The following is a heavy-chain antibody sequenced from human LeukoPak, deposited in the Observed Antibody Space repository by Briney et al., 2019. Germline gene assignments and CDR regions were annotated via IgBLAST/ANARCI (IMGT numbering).Heavy chain of an antibody. CDR1: GFTFSSYG. CDR3: ARALFAGAFYGMDV. D-gene: IGHD3-10*01. J-gene: IGHJ6*02. V-gene: IGHV3-30*03. Sequence: PGGSLRLSCAASGFTFSSYGMHWVRQAPGKGLEWVAVISYDGSNKYYGDSVKGRFTISRDNSKNTLYLQMNSLRAEDTAVYYCARALFAGAFYGMDVWGQGTTVTVSS. CDR2: ISYDGSNK.